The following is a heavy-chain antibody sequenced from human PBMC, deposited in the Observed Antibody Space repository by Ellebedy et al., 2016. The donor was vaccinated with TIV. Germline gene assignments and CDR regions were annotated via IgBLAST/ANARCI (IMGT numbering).Heavy chain of an antibody. J-gene: IGHJ6*04. Sequence: GESLKISXAASGFVFKSYSMNWVRQAPGKGLEWVASISDRNSKRFYSDSVKGRFIISRDDATSSLFLEMNTLRVEDTAVYYCARPMFYYHYNMDVWGKGTTVIVAA. V-gene: IGHV3-21*01. CDR3: ARPMFYYHYNMDV. CDR2: ISDRNSKR. CDR1: GFVFKSYS. D-gene: IGHD3-10*02.